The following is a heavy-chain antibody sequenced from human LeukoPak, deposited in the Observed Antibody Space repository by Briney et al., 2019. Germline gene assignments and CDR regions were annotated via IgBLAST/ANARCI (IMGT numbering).Heavy chain of an antibody. CDR1: GGTFSSYA. D-gene: IGHD3-16*01. Sequence: ASVKVSCRASGGTFSSYAISWVRQAPGQGLEWMGGIIPIFDTTNYAQKFQGRVTITADESTSTAYMELSSLRSEDTAVYYCTRAFGSADDYTENYYYMDVWGKGTTVTVSS. J-gene: IGHJ6*03. CDR2: IIPIFDTT. CDR3: TRAFGSADDYTENYYYMDV. V-gene: IGHV1-69*13.